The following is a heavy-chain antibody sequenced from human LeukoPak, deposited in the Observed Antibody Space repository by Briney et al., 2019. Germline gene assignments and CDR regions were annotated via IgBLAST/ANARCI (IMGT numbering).Heavy chain of an antibody. CDR2: ISWNSGNI. J-gene: IGHJ3*02. CDR3: AKVPQKYYYDSSGYQGDAFDI. V-gene: IGHV3-9*01. D-gene: IGHD3-22*01. Sequence: GGSLRLSCAASGFTFDLYAMHWVRQAPGKGLEWVSGISWNSGNIVYADSVKGRFTISRDNSKNTLYLQMNSLRAEDTAVYYCAKVPQKYYYDSSGYQGDAFDIWGQGTMVTVSS. CDR1: GFTFDLYA.